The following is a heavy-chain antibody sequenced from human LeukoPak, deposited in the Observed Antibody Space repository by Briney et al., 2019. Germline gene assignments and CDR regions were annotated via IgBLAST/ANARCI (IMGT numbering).Heavy chain of an antibody. CDR1: GFTFSSYW. CDR2: INSDGSST. V-gene: IGHV3-74*01. Sequence: GGSLRLPCAASGFTFSSYWMHWVRQAPGKGLVWVSRINSDGSSTSYADSVKGRFTISRDNAKNTLYLQMNSLRAEDTAVYYCARVAETIYYGDYGDYWGQGTLVTVSS. D-gene: IGHD4-17*01. J-gene: IGHJ4*02. CDR3: ARVAETIYYGDYGDY.